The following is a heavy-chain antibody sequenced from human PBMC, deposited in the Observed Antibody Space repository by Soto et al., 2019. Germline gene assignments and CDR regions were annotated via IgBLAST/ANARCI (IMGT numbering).Heavy chain of an antibody. CDR2: MNPNSGNT. Sequence: ASVKVSCKASGYTFTSYDINWVRQATGQGLEWMGWMNPNSGNTGYAQKFQGRVTMTRNTSISTAYMELSSLRSEDTAVYYCARGRYSYYDFWSGYSRRRYLDYWGQGTLVTVSS. V-gene: IGHV1-8*01. CDR1: GYTFTSYD. J-gene: IGHJ4*02. D-gene: IGHD3-3*01. CDR3: ARGRYSYYDFWSGYSRRRYLDY.